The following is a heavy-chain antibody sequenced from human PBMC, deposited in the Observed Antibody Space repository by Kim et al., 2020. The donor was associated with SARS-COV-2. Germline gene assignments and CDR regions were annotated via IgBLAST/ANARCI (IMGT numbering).Heavy chain of an antibody. CDR1: RFTFSSYG. J-gene: IGHJ4*02. Sequence: GGSLRLSCAASRFTFSSYGLHWVRQAPGKGREWVAVIWYDGSNKYHADSVKGRFTISRDNSKNTLYLQMNNLRAEDTAVYYWAKERRKYCSGGSCHLEYWGQGTLVTVSS. CDR2: IWYDGSNK. CDR3: AKERRKYCSGGSCHLEY. V-gene: IGHV3-33*06. D-gene: IGHD2-15*01.